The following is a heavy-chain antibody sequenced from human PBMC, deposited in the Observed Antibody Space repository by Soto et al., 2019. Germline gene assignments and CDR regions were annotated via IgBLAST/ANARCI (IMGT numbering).Heavy chain of an antibody. D-gene: IGHD4-4*01. CDR3: AKDRYSNYRLIDY. CDR2: ISYDGSNK. J-gene: IGHJ4*02. Sequence: QVQLVESGGGVVQPGRSLRLSCAASGFTFSSYGMHWVRQAPGKGLEWVAVISYDGSNKYYADSMKGRFTISRDNSKNPLSLQMSSLRAEDTAVYYCAKDRYSNYRLIDYWGQGALVTVSS. V-gene: IGHV3-30*18. CDR1: GFTFSSYG.